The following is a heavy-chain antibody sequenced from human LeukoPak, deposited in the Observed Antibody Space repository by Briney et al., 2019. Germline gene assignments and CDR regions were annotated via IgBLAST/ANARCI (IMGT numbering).Heavy chain of an antibody. D-gene: IGHD6-19*01. J-gene: IGHJ4*02. CDR2: IYHSGST. Sequence: SETQSLTCAVSGGSISSGGYSWSWIRQPPGKGLEWIGYIYHSGSTYYNPSLKSQVTISVDRSKNQFSLKLSSVTAADTAVYYWAAQGIAVAGTSDYWGQGTLVTVSS. CDR1: GGSISSGGYS. V-gene: IGHV4-30-2*01. CDR3: AAQGIAVAGTSDY.